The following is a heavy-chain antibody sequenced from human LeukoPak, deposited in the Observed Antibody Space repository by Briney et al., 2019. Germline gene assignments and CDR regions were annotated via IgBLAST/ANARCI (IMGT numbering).Heavy chain of an antibody. V-gene: IGHV1-2*06. CDR1: GYTFSGYN. J-gene: IGHJ4*02. Sequence: GASVKVSCKASGYTFSGYNMHWVRQAPGQGLEWMGRVISHSGGTNYAPRFKGRVTMTRDTSTSTAYMELSRLKSDDTAVYYCARGYNYGHDYWGQGTLVTVSS. CDR3: ARGYNYGHDY. D-gene: IGHD5-18*01. CDR2: VISHSGGT.